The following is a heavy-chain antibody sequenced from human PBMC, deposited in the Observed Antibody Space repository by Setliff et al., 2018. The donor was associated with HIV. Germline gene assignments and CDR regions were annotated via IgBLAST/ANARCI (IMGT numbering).Heavy chain of an antibody. J-gene: IGHJ3*02. D-gene: IGHD2-8*01. V-gene: IGHV1-46*01. CDR2: IYSGGGST. CDR3: ARSIYEWGAFDI. Sequence: ASVKVSCKASGYTFTSHYIHWVRQAPGQGLEWMGIIYSGGGSTNYAQKFQGRITMTSDTSTSTVYMELSSLRSEDSAVYYCARSIYEWGAFDIWGQGTMVTVSS. CDR1: GYTFTSHY.